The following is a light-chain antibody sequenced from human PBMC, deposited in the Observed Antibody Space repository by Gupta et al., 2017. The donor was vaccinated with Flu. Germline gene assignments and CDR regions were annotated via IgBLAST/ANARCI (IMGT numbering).Light chain of an antibody. J-gene: IGLJ3*02. CDR1: STYNY. CDR2: EVT. V-gene: IGLV2-14*01. Sequence: QSALTQPASVSGSPGQSITISCTGTSTYNYVSWFQPHPGEAPKLIIYEVTHRPSGVSNRFSGSKSGNTASLTISGLQAEDEADYFCTSYTSSNTWVFGGGTKLTVL. CDR3: TSYTSSNTWV.